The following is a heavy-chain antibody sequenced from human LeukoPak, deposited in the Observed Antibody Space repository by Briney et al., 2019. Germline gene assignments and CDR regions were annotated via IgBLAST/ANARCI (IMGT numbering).Heavy chain of an antibody. CDR2: INPNTGAT. D-gene: IGHD6-19*01. CDR3: ARGEVDTSGWDCFHF. V-gene: IGHV1-2*02. J-gene: IGHJ4*02. CDR1: GYTFTAFH. Sequence: ASVKVSCKASGYTFTAFHMHWVRRAPGQGLEWMGWINPNTGATNYPQKFQGRVTMTTDTSISTAYMELSSLGSDDTAFYYCARGEVDTSGWDCFHFWGQGALVTVSS.